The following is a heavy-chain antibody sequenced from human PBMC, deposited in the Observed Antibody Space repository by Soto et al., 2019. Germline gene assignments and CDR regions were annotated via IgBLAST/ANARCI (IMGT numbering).Heavy chain of an antibody. CDR3: ASSGYYSGWFDP. D-gene: IGHD3-22*01. J-gene: IGHJ5*02. CDR2: IYTSGST. V-gene: IGHV4-4*07. CDR1: VCSISIYY. Sequence: SETLSLTCTVSVCSISIYYLSWIRQPAGKGLEWIGRIYTSGSTNYNPSLKSRVTMSVDTSKNQFSLKLSSVTAADTAVYYCASSGYYSGWFDPWGQGTLVTVSS.